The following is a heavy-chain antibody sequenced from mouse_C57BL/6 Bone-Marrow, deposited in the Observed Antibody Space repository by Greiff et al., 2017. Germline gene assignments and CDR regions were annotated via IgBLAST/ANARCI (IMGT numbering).Heavy chain of an antibody. D-gene: IGHD2-3*01. V-gene: IGHV5-4*01. CDR2: ISDGGSYT. CDR3: ARDGWLLPWFAY. J-gene: IGHJ3*01. CDR1: GFTFSSYA. Sequence: EVTLMESGGGLVKPGGSLKLSCAASGFTFSSYAMSWVRQTPEKRLEWVATISDGGSYTSYPANVKGRFTISRDNAKNNLYLQMSHLKSEDTAMYYCARDGWLLPWFAYWGQGTLVTVSA.